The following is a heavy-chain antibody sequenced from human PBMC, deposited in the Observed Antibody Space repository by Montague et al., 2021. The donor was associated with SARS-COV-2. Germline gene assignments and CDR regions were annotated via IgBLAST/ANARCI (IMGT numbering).Heavy chain of an antibody. CDR2: ISGSGGST. CDR1: GFTFSSYA. Sequence: SLRPSCAASGFTFSSYAMSWVRQAPGKGLEWVSAISGSGGSTYYADSVKGRFTISRDNSKNTLYLQMNSLRAEDTAVYYCARAAAGYYYYGMDVWGQGTTVTVSS. D-gene: IGHD6-13*01. CDR3: ARAAAGYYYYGMDV. J-gene: IGHJ6*02. V-gene: IGHV3-23*01.